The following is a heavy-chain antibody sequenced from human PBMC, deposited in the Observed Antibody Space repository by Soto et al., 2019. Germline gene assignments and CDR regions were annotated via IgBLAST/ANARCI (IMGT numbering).Heavy chain of an antibody. V-gene: IGHV3-23*01. CDR2: ISGSGGST. D-gene: IGHD4-17*01. J-gene: IGHJ4*02. CDR3: AKKELPGQLRSQIDY. CDR1: GFTFSSYA. Sequence: GGSLRLSWAASGFTFSSYAMSWVRQAPGKGLEWVSDISGSGGSTYYADSVKGRFTITRDNSKNTLYLQMNSLRAEATAVYYCAKKELPGQLRSQIDYWGQGTLVTVSS.